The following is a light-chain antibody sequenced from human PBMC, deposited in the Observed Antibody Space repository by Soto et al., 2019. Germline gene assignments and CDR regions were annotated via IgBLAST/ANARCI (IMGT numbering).Light chain of an antibody. Sequence: DIEMTQSPSSLSASVGDRVTITCRASLGIIDYLAWYQQKPGKVPKLLIYAASTLQTGVPSRFSGSGSRTDFTLTISNLLPEDVATYYCQKYNSAPLTFGGGTKVEIK. CDR2: AAS. CDR3: QKYNSAPLT. V-gene: IGKV1-27*01. CDR1: LGIIDY. J-gene: IGKJ4*01.